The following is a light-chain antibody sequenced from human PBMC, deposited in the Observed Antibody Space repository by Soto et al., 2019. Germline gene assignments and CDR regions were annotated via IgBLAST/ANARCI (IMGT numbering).Light chain of an antibody. CDR3: HHYYAYSPFT. CDR2: RAS. J-gene: IGKJ2*01. Sequence: DIQMTQSPPTLSASVGDRVNITCRASQNIATSLAWYQQNPGKAPRLLIYRASSLETGVPSRFSGSAPGTDFTLTIISLQPDDFAPYYCHHYYAYSPFTFGQATKLEI. CDR1: QNIATS. V-gene: IGKV1-5*03.